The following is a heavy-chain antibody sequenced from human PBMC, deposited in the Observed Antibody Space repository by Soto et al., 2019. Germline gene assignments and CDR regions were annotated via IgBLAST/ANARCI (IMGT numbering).Heavy chain of an antibody. CDR1: GFTFGDYA. V-gene: IGHV3-49*03. CDR3: CRVVPSRCSSTSCPFDY. Sequence: PGGSLRLSCTPSGFTFGDYAISWFRLALGEGLQWVGLIRSKPYCVTTGYAASVKGRFTMSRDDSKSIAYLQMNRLETEDTAVYYCCRVVPSRCSSTSCPFDYWGQGTLVTASS. J-gene: IGHJ4*02. CDR2: IRSKPYCVTT. D-gene: IGHD2-2*01.